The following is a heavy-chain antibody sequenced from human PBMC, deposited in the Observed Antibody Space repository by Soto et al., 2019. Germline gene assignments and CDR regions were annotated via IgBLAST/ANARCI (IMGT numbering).Heavy chain of an antibody. D-gene: IGHD3-10*01. CDR2: IYYSGST. CDR1: GGSISSGGYY. V-gene: IGHV4-61*08. Sequence: SETLSLTCTVSGGSISSGGYYWSWIRQHPGKGLEWIGYIYYSGSTNYNPSLKSRVTISVDTSKNQFSLKLSSVTAADTAVYYCARGGVRMRYYYYYMDVWGKGTTVTVSS. CDR3: ARGGVRMRYYYYYMDV. J-gene: IGHJ6*03.